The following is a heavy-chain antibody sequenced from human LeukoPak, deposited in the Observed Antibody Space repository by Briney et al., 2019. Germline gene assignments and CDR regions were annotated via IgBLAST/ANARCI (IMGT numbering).Heavy chain of an antibody. J-gene: IGHJ4*02. CDR1: GFTFTTYN. CDR3: ARAVGGSGYDSSIY. D-gene: IGHD5-12*01. CDR2: INWNGGST. Sequence: GGSLRLSCAASGFTFTTYNMNWVRQAPGKGLEWVSGINWNGGSTGYADSVKGRFTISRDNAKNSLYLQMNSLRVEDTALYYCARAVGGSGYDSSIYWGQGTLVTVSS. V-gene: IGHV3-20*04.